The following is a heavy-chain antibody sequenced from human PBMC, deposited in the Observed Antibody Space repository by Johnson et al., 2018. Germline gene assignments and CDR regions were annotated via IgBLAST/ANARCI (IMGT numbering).Heavy chain of an antibody. CDR3: ARSQAVQH. J-gene: IGHJ1*01. CDR1: GFTFSSYS. V-gene: IGHV3-48*01. CDR2: ISSSSSTI. Sequence: VQLLESGGGLVQAGGSLRLSCAASGFTFSSYSMNWVRQAPGKGREWVSYISSSSSTIYYADSVKGRFTISRDNAKNSVYLQMNSLRAEDTAVYYCARSQAVQHWGQGTLVTVSS.